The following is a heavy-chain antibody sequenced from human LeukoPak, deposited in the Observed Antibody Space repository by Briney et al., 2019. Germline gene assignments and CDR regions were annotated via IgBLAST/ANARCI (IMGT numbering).Heavy chain of an antibody. D-gene: IGHD6-19*01. CDR3: ARDGGSGWSSAFFDH. Sequence: GGSLRLSCAASGFIVSINYMSWVRQAPGKGLEWVSVIYSDGNTDYADAVKGRFTISRDDSKNTLYLQMSGLRAEDTAIYYCARDGGSGWSSAFFDHWGQGTLVSVSS. CDR2: IYSDGNT. J-gene: IGHJ4*02. V-gene: IGHV3-53*01. CDR1: GFIVSINY.